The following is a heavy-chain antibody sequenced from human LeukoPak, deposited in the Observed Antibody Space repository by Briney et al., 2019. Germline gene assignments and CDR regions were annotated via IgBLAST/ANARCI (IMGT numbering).Heavy chain of an antibody. Sequence: GGSLRLSCAASGFTFSSYAMSWVRQAPGKGLEWVSAISGSGGSTYYADSVKGRFTISRDNSKNTLYLQMNSLRAEDTAVYYCAKDGRITMVRGVITPFDYWGQGTLVTVSS. V-gene: IGHV3-23*01. CDR1: GFTFSSYA. J-gene: IGHJ4*02. D-gene: IGHD3-10*01. CDR3: AKDGRITMVRGVITPFDY. CDR2: ISGSGGST.